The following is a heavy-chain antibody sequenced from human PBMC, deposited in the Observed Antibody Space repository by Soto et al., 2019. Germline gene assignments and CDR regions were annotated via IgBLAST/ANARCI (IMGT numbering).Heavy chain of an antibody. V-gene: IGHV4-39*01. CDR1: GGSISSSSYY. J-gene: IGHJ4*02. Sequence: TSETLSLTCTVSGGSISSSSYYWGWIRQPPGKGLEWIGSIYYSGSTYYNPSLKSRVTISVDTSKNQFSLKLSSVTAADTAVYYCVGYYDSSGYIRADYWGQGTLVTVSS. CDR2: IYYSGST. D-gene: IGHD3-22*01. CDR3: VGYYDSSGYIRADY.